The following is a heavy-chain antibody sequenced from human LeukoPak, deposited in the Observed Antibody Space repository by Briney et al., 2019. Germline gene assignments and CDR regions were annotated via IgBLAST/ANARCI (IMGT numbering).Heavy chain of an antibody. CDR3: ARAPIPYDRSRTDYRFDP. Sequence: SETLSLTCSVSGGSISSYYWSWIRQPPGKGLEWIGYIYYSGSTNYNPTLKSRVTISLDTSKSQFSLKLTSVTAADTAVYYCARAPIPYDRSRTDYRFDPWGQGTLVTVAS. V-gene: IGHV4-59*01. CDR2: IYYSGST. D-gene: IGHD3-16*01. CDR1: GGSISSYY. J-gene: IGHJ5*02.